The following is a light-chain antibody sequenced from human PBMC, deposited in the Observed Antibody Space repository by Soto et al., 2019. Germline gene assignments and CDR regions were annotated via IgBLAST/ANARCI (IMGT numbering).Light chain of an antibody. CDR3: CSYAPSYTFV. CDR1: SNDIGAYNY. V-gene: IGLV2-11*01. Sequence: QSALTQPRSVSGSPGQSVTISCTGTSNDIGAYNYVSWYQQHPGRAPKVMIYDVNKRPSGVPDRFSGSKSANTASLTIIGLQAEDEADYYCCSYAPSYTFVFGTGTKVTVL. J-gene: IGLJ1*01. CDR2: DVN.